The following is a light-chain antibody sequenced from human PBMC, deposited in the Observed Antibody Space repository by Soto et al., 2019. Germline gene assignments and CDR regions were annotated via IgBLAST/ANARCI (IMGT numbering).Light chain of an antibody. J-gene: IGKJ5*01. V-gene: IGKV1-39*01. Sequence: DIQMTQSPSSLSASVGDRVTITCRASQSINSYLNWYQQIPGKAPNLLIYDASTLHSGVPSRFSGGGSGTDFTLTISSLQPEDFATYYCQQANSFPPTFGQGTRLEIK. CDR2: DAS. CDR1: QSINSY. CDR3: QQANSFPPT.